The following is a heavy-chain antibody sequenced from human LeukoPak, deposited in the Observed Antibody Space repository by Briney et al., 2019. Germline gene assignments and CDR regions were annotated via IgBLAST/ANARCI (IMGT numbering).Heavy chain of an antibody. Sequence: PSETLSLTCAVYGGSFSVYYWSWIRQPPGEGLQWIAEINHSGSTNYNPSLKSRVTISVDTSKNQFSLKLSSVTAADTAVYYCASFGGDCSSTSCQNPRGFDYWGQGTLVTVSS. D-gene: IGHD2-2*01. V-gene: IGHV4-34*01. CDR2: INHSGST. CDR1: GGSFSVYY. CDR3: ASFGGDCSSTSCQNPRGFDY. J-gene: IGHJ4*02.